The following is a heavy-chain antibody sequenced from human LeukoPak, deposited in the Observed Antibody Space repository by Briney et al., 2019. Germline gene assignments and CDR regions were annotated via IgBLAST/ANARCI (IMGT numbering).Heavy chain of an antibody. D-gene: IGHD3-16*02. J-gene: IGHJ4*02. CDR1: GYSFTNYA. V-gene: IGHV7-4-1*02. CDR2: IHPSTRNP. CDR3: ARAFQSLGGLSLPDY. Sequence: ASVKVSCKASGYSFTNYAMNWVRQAPGQGLEWMGWIHPSTRNPTYAQGFTGRFVFSLDTSVSTTYLQISSLKAEDTAVYFCARAFQSLGGLSLPDYWGQGTLLTVSS.